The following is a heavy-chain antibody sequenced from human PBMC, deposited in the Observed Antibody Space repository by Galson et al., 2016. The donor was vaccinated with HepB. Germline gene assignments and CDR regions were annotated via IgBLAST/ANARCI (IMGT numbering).Heavy chain of an antibody. Sequence: SLRLSCAASGFSLSRYWMHWVRQAPGKGPVWVSRVSTDGRSTNYADSVKGRFTISRDNAKNTLYLEMNSLRAEDTAVYYCARAPPLPATVGGYDSWGQGIQVTVSS. CDR1: GFSLSRYW. J-gene: IGHJ4*02. CDR3: ARAPPLPATVGGYDS. D-gene: IGHD2-2*01. CDR2: VSTDGRST. V-gene: IGHV3-74*01.